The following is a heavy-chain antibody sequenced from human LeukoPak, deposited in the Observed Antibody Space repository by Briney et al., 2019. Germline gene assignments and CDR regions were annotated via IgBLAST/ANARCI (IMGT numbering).Heavy chain of an antibody. D-gene: IGHD2-15*01. Sequence: SVKVSCKASGGTFSSYAISWVRQAPGQGLEWMGGIIPIFGTANYAQKFQGRVTITADESTSTAYMELSSLRSEDTAVYYCARLLEEAYHYGMDVWGKGISVTVSS. CDR2: IIPIFGTA. CDR3: ARLLEEAYHYGMDV. V-gene: IGHV1-69*01. CDR1: GGTFSSYA. J-gene: IGHJ6*04.